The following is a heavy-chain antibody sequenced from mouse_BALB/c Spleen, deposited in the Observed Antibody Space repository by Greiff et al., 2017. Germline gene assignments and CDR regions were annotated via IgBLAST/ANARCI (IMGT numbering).Heavy chain of an antibody. J-gene: IGHJ4*01. D-gene: IGHD1-1*01. CDR1: GFTFNTYA. V-gene: IGHV10-1*02. Sequence: EVQLVESGGGLVQPKGSLKLSCAASGFTFNTYAMNWVRQAPGKGLEWVARIRSKSNNYATYYADSVKDRFTISRDDSQSMLYLQMNNLKTEDTAMYYCVRDYGRVYYAMDYWGQGTSVTVSS. CDR3: VRDYGRVYYAMDY. CDR2: IRSKSNNYAT.